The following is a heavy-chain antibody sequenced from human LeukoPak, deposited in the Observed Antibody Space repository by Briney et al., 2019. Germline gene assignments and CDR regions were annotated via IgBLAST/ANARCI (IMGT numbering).Heavy chain of an antibody. CDR1: GFIFSNAW. D-gene: IGHD5-18*01. J-gene: IGHJ4*02. V-gene: IGHV3-15*07. Sequence: GGSLRLSCAASGFIFSNAWMNWVRQAPGKGLEWVGCIKSKGDGETTDYAAPVKGRFTISRDDSKNTLYLQMNSLKTEDTAVYYCITGRGYTYGYTWFDYWGQGTLVTVSS. CDR3: ITGRGYTYGYTWFDY. CDR2: IKSKGDGETT.